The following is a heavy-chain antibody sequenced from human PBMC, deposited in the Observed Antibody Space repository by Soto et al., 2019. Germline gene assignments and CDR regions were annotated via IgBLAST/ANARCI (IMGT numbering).Heavy chain of an antibody. V-gene: IGHV3-30-3*01. Sequence: PGGSLRLSCAASGVTFSSYAMHWVRQAPGKGLEWIAVISYDGSIKYNAYSMRRLFTIYRDNSKNTLYMQMNSLRAEDTAVYYCARASLQAAPWGWFDTWG. CDR2: ISYDGSIK. J-gene: IGHJ5*01. CDR1: GVTFSSYA. D-gene: IGHD2-2*01. CDR3: ARASLQAAPWGWFDT.